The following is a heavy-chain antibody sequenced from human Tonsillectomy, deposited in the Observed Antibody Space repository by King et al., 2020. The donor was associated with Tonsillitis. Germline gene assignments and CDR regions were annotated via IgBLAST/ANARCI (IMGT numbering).Heavy chain of an antibody. D-gene: IGHD3-10*01. CDR1: GFTFSSYG. CDR3: AKKSSLPYYYYGMGV. V-gene: IGHV3-30*18. J-gene: IGHJ6*02. CDR2: ISYDGSNK. Sequence: VQLVESGGGVVQPGRSLRLSCAASGFTFSSYGMHWVRQAPGKGLEWVAVISYDGSNKYYADSVKGRFTISRDNSKNTLYLQMNSLRAEDTAVHYCAKKSSLPYYYYGMGVWGQGTMVTVSS.